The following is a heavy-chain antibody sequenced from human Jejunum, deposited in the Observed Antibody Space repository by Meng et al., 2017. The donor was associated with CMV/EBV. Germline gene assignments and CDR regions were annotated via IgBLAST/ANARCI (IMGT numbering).Heavy chain of an antibody. CDR1: GFSLSTSEVG. CDR3: ALFTRSWFDP. CDR2: IYWDDDK. J-gene: IGHJ5*02. Sequence: QITCKESGPTLVKPTQTLTLTCTFSGFSLSTSEVGVGWIRQPPGKALEWLAVIYWDDDKRYSPSLKSRLTITKDTSKNQVVLTLTNMDPVDTATYYCALFTRSWFDPWGQGTLVTVSS. D-gene: IGHD2-2*01. V-gene: IGHV2-5*02.